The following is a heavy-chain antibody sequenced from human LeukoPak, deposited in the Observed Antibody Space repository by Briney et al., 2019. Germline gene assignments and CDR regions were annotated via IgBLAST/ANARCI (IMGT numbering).Heavy chain of an antibody. Sequence: SETLSLTCTVSGGSIRSSYYYWGWIRQPPGKGLEWIGYIYYSGSTNYNPSLKSRVTISVDTSKNQFSLKLSSVTAADTAVYYCARGYSNYFDYWGQGTLVTVSS. CDR3: ARGYSNYFDY. J-gene: IGHJ4*02. CDR1: GGSIRSSYYY. V-gene: IGHV4-61*05. D-gene: IGHD4-11*01. CDR2: IYYSGST.